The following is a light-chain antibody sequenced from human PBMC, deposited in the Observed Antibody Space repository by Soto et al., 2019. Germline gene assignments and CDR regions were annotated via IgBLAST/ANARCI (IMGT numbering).Light chain of an antibody. CDR2: GAS. V-gene: IGKV3-15*01. CDR3: QYYNNCPSCT. Sequence: EIVMTQSPATLSVSPGERATLSCRASQSVSSNLAWYQQKPGQAPRLLIYGASTRATGIPARFSGSGSGTEFTLTISSLQSEDVAVYYRQYYNNCPSCTFGQGTKLEIK. CDR1: QSVSSN. J-gene: IGKJ1*01.